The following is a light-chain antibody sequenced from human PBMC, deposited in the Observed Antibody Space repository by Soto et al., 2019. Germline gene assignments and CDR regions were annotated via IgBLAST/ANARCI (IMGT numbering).Light chain of an antibody. Sequence: EIVLTQSPATLSLSPGERATLSCRASQSVSSYLAWYQQKPGHAPRLLIYDASNRATGIPARFSGSGSGTDFTLTISSLEAEDFAAYYCQQRSSWPLYTFGQGTKLEIK. CDR3: QQRSSWPLYT. V-gene: IGKV3-11*01. J-gene: IGKJ2*01. CDR1: QSVSSY. CDR2: DAS.